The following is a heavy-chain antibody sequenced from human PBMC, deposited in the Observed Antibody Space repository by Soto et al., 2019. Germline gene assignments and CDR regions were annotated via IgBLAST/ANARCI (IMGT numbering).Heavy chain of an antibody. CDR1: GGSISSNY. CDR3: ARYRREAVAGYTLDN. CDR2: VYNSGST. V-gene: IGHV4-59*01. D-gene: IGHD6-13*01. Sequence: SETLSLTCTVSGGSISSNYWTWIRQPPGKGLEWIGYVYNSGSTNYNPSLKSRVAISEDTSKSQFSLKVNSMTAADTAVYYCARYRREAVAGYTLDNWGQGILVTVSS. J-gene: IGHJ4*02.